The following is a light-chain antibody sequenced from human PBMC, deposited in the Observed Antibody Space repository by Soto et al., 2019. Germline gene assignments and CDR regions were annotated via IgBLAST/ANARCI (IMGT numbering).Light chain of an antibody. Sequence: DVVMTQSPLSLSVTVGQPASISCRSSQSLVYTTGHTYLNWFQQRPGQSPRRLIYEVSNRDSGVPDRFSGSGSGTDFTLKISRVEAEDVGVYYCMQGTHWPLTFGGGTKVEIK. V-gene: IGKV2-30*01. CDR2: EVS. J-gene: IGKJ4*01. CDR3: MQGTHWPLT. CDR1: QSLVYTTGHTY.